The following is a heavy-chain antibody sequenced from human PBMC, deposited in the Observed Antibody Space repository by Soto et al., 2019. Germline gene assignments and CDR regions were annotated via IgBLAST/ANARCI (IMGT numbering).Heavy chain of an antibody. CDR2: IYNSGST. V-gene: IGHV4-31*03. Sequence: QVQLQESGPGLVKPSQTLSLTCTVSGGSISSGGYYWTWIRQHPGKVLEWIGYIYNSGSTYYNPSLKRRVTISVDTSKNHFTLKLSTVTAADTAVYYCAREPSIWGQGTLVTVSS. CDR1: GGSISSGGYY. J-gene: IGHJ4*02. CDR3: AREPSI.